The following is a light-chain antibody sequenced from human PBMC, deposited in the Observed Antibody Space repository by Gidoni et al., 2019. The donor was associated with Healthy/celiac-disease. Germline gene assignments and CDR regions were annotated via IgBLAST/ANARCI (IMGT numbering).Light chain of an antibody. CDR3: QQSYSTPRST. J-gene: IGKJ4*01. V-gene: IGKV1-39*01. Sequence: DIQMTQSPSSLSASVGDRVTITCRASQSISSYLNSYQQKQGKAPKLLIYAASSVQSGVPSRFSGSGSGTDFTLTISSLQPEDFATYYCQQSYSTPRSTFGGGTKVEIK. CDR1: QSISSY. CDR2: AAS.